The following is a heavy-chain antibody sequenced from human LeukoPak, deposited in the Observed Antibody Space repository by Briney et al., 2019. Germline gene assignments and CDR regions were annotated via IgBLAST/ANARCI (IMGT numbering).Heavy chain of an antibody. D-gene: IGHD4-17*01. CDR1: GFSLSTSGMC. CDR2: IDWDDDK. Sequence: SGPTLVKPTQTLTLTCTFSGFSLSTSGMCVSWIRQPPGKALEWLARIDWDDDKYYSTSLKTRLTISKDTSKNQVVLTMTNMDPVDTATYYCARITADYGAKGYYYMDVWGKGTTVTVSS. J-gene: IGHJ6*03. CDR3: ARITADYGAKGYYYMDV. V-gene: IGHV2-70*11.